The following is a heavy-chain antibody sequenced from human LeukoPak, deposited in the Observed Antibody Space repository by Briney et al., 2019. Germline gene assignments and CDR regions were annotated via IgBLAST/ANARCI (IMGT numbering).Heavy chain of an antibody. CDR2: IYHSGNT. V-gene: IGHV4-38-2*02. Sequence: PSETLSLTCTVSAYSISSGYYWGWIRQPPGKGLEWIGNIYHSGNTYYNPSLRSRVTISLDTSKNQFSLKLSSVTAADTAIYYGAREYCSGGTCAWVDPWGQGTLVTVSS. CDR1: AYSISSGYY. CDR3: AREYCSGGTCAWVDP. D-gene: IGHD2-15*01. J-gene: IGHJ5*02.